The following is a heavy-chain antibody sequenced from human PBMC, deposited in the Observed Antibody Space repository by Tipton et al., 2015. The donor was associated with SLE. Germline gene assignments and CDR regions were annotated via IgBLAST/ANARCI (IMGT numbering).Heavy chain of an antibody. D-gene: IGHD4-11*01. CDR2: IRYDGSNK. Sequence: SLRLSCAASGFTFSDYGMHWVRQAPGKGLEWVAFIRYDGSNKYYADSVKGRFTISRDNSKNTLYLQMNSLRAEDTAVYYCAKDYSNYVSYYYYYGMDVWGQGTTVTVSS. J-gene: IGHJ6*02. CDR3: AKDYSNYVSYYYYYGMDV. V-gene: IGHV3-30*02. CDR1: GFTFSDYG.